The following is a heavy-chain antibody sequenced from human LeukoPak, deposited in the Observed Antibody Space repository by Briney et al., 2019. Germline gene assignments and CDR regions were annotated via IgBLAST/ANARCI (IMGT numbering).Heavy chain of an antibody. CDR1: GGSISSGSYY. CDR3: ARTTEGGYTYNYFYYYYMDV. Sequence: SETLSLTCTVSGGSISSGSYYWSWIRQPAGKGLEWIGRIYTSGSTNYNPSLKSRISISVDTSKNQFSLKLSSVTAADTAVYYCARTTEGGYTYNYFYYYYMDVWGKGTTVTISS. D-gene: IGHD5-18*01. CDR2: IYTSGST. J-gene: IGHJ6*03. V-gene: IGHV4-61*02.